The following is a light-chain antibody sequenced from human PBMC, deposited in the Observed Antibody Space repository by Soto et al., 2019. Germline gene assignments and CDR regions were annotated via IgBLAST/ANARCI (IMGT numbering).Light chain of an antibody. J-gene: IGKJ5*01. Sequence: DIQMTQYPSSLSASAGDRVTITCRASQSISSHLHWYQQKPGKAPKLLIYASSVLQSGVPSRFSGSGSGTDFTLTISSLQPEDFATYYCQQTYSPPPITFGQGTRLEIK. CDR1: QSISSH. V-gene: IGKV1-39*01. CDR3: QQTYSPPPIT. CDR2: ASS.